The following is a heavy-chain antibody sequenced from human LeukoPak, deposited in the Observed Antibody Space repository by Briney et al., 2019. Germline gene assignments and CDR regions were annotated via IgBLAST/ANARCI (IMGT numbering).Heavy chain of an antibody. V-gene: IGHV3-23*01. CDR2: ISGSGNAT. J-gene: IGHJ4*02. Sequence: PGGSLRLSCAASGFTFSRYAMSWVRQAPGKGLEWDSAISGSGNATYYADSAKGRFTISRDNSKHSLYLQMNSLRAEDTAVYYCVKDPPITMVRGVFIDFDYWGQGTLVTVSS. CDR3: VKDPPITMVRGVFIDFDY. D-gene: IGHD3-10*01. CDR1: GFTFSRYA.